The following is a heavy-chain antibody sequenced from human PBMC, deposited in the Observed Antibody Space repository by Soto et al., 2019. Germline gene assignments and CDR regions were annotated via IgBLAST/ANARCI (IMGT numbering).Heavy chain of an antibody. V-gene: IGHV1-46*03. Sequence: QVQLVQSGAEVKRPGASVTVSCKASGYTFTSYYMHWVRQAPGQGPEWVGISNPSCGRTSYSQKFHARVTLTSDTTRSTVYMALSSLRSPDPAVYYSAGENVSHCGSSDVADCCCQGAQFIVGS. D-gene: IGHD2-15*01. CDR1: GYTFTSYY. CDR3: AGENVSHCGSSDVADC. CDR2: SNPSCGRT. J-gene: IGHJ4*02.